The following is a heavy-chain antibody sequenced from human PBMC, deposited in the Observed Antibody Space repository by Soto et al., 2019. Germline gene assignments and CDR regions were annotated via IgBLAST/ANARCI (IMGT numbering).Heavy chain of an antibody. CDR3: ARGGYCSSTSCYRDYYGMDV. CDR1: GFTSSDHY. J-gene: IGHJ6*02. V-gene: IGHV3-72*01. D-gene: IGHD2-2*01. CDR2: TRNKANSYTT. Sequence: GGSLRLSCAASGFTSSDHYMDWVRQAPGKGLEWVGRTRNKANSYTTEYAASVKGRFTISRDDSKNSLYLQMNSLKTEDTAVYYCARGGYCSSTSCYRDYYGMDVWGQGTTVTVSS.